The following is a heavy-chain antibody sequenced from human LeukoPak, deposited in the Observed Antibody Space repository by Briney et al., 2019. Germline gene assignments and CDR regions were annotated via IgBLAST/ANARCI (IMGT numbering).Heavy chain of an antibody. Sequence: GGSLRLSCAASGFTFSSYNMNWVRQAPGRGLEWVSSISRTGSYIYYADSVKGRFTISRDNAQNSLYLQMNSLRAEDTAVYYCAREYCTNGVCNQDSYNWFDPWGQGTLVTVSS. CDR1: GFTFSSYN. CDR2: ISRTGSYI. J-gene: IGHJ5*02. V-gene: IGHV3-21*01. CDR3: AREYCTNGVCNQDSYNWFDP. D-gene: IGHD2-8*01.